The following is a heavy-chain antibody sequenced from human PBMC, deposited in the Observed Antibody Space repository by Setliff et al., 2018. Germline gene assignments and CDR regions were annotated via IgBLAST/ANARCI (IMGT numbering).Heavy chain of an antibody. D-gene: IGHD6-19*01. CDR2: IYYSGST. CDR3: AKDRNGYSSGWTLFDY. CDR1: GFSLSTSGMC. J-gene: IGHJ4*02. V-gene: IGHV4-61*08. Sequence: SGPTLVNPTQTLPLTCTFSGFSLSTSGMCVSWIRQPPGKGLEWIGYIYYSGSTNYNPSLKSRVTISVDTSKNQFSLKLSSVTAADTAVYYCAKDRNGYSSGWTLFDYWGQGTLVTVSS.